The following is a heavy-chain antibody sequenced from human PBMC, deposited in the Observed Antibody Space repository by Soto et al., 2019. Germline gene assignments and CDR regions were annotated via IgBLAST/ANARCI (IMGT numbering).Heavy chain of an antibody. D-gene: IGHD3-3*01. CDR1: GGSTSSGGYY. CDR3: ARDRAGVAADV. Sequence: TLSLTCTVSGGSTSSGGYYWSWIRQHPGKGLEWIGYIYYSGSTYYNPSLKSRVTISVDTSKNQFSLKLSSVTAADTAVYYCARDRAGVAADVWGQGTTVTVSS. CDR2: IYYSGST. J-gene: IGHJ6*02. V-gene: IGHV4-31*03.